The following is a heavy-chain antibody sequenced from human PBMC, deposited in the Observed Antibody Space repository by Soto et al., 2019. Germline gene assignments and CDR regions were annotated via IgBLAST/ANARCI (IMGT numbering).Heavy chain of an antibody. V-gene: IGHV3-66*01. CDR3: ARDDVLCDGCRCYGIPLDV. CDR2: IQSGGTT. D-gene: IGHD2-15*01. Sequence: PGGSLRLSCAASGFTVSSKYMTWVRQGPGKGLEWVSLIQSGGTTYYADSVKGRFTISRDTSENTLHLQMDSLRVEDTAVYYCARDDVLCDGCRCYGIPLDVCGKGTTVTVSS. J-gene: IGHJ6*04. CDR1: GFTVSSKY.